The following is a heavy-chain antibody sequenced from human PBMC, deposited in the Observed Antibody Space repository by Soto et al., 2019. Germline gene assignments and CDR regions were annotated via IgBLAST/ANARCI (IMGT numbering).Heavy chain of an antibody. J-gene: IGHJ4*02. V-gene: IGHV3-23*01. D-gene: IGHD3-3*01. Sequence: GGSLRLSCAASGFTFSSYAMSWVRQAPGKGLEWVSAISGSGGSTYYADSVKGRFTISRDNSKNTLYLQMNSLRAEDTAVYYCAKTDFWSGYYRDSAAHFDYWGQGTLVTVSS. CDR1: GFTFSSYA. CDR3: AKTDFWSGYYRDSAAHFDY. CDR2: ISGSGGST.